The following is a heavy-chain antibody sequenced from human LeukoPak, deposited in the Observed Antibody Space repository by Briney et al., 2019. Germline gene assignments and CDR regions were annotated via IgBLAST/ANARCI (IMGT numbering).Heavy chain of an antibody. J-gene: IGHJ4*02. CDR1: GFSFRSYA. Sequence: GGSLRLSCTASGFSFRSYAMSWVRQAPGKGLEWVSSINADASITFYADSVKGRFTISRDNSKNTVDLQMNSLRAGDLAQYFGAKDPGGGATMDSWGQGVLVTVS. D-gene: IGHD5-24*01. CDR2: INADASIT. V-gene: IGHV3-23*01. CDR3: AKDPGGGATMDS.